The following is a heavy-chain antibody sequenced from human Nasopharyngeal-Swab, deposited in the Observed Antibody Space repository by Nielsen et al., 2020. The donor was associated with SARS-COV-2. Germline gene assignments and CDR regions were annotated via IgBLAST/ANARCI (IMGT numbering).Heavy chain of an antibody. CDR3: TYSSSWYFYGMDV. Sequence: SETLSLTCTVSGDSINNYYWNWIRQPPGKGLEWIGYIYYSGSTNYNPSLKSRVTISVDTSKNQFSLKLSSVTAADTAVYYCTYSSSWYFYGMDVWGQGTTVTVSS. V-gene: IGHV4-59*01. D-gene: IGHD6-13*01. J-gene: IGHJ6*02. CDR2: IYYSGST. CDR1: GDSINNYY.